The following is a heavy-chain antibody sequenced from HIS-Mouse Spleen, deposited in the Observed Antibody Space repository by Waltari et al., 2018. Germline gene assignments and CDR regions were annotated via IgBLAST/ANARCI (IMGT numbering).Heavy chain of an antibody. V-gene: IGHV4-39*07. CDR1: GAPISSSSYY. D-gene: IGHD6-13*01. CDR2: IDYSGST. CDR3: AREIPYSSSWYDWYFDL. J-gene: IGHJ2*01. Sequence: QMRLQESRPGLVKPSETLSPTCTVPGAPISSSSYYWAGHRQPPGTGLECIGSIDYSGSTYYNPSLKSRVTISVDTSKNQFSLKLSSVTAADTAVYYCAREIPYSSSWYDWYFDLWGRGTLVTVSS.